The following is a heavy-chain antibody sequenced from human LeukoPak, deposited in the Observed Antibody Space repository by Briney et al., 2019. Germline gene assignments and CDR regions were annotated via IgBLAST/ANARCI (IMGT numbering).Heavy chain of an antibody. D-gene: IGHD4-17*01. CDR2: FDPEDGET. CDR3: ATSISNYGDSTTHDAFHI. J-gene: IGHJ3*02. Sequence: ASVKVSCKVSGYTLTELSMHWVRQAPGKGLEWMGGFDPEDGETIYAQKFQGRVTLTEDTSTGTAYMGLSSLRSEDTAVYYCATSISNYGDSTTHDAFHIWGQGTMVTVSS. CDR1: GYTLTELS. V-gene: IGHV1-24*01.